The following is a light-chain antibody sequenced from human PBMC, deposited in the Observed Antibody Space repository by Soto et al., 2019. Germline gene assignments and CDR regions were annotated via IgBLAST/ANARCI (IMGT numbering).Light chain of an antibody. CDR3: AAWDDSLNGLV. J-gene: IGLJ1*01. CDR1: SSNIGVNT. Sequence: QSALTQPPSASGTPGQRVTISCSGSSSNIGVNTVHWYQQLPGTAPKLLIYSYNQRPSGVPDRFSGSKSGTSASLAISGLQSEDEADYYCAAWDDSLNGLVFGTGTKLTVL. CDR2: SYN. V-gene: IGLV1-44*01.